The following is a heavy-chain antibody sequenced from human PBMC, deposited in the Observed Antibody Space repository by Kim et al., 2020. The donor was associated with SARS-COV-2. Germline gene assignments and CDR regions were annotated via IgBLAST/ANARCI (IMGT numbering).Heavy chain of an antibody. CDR1: GFTFSGSA. CDR2: IRSKANIYAT. CDR3: TRHADYSDANYYYGMDV. D-gene: IGHD2-15*01. V-gene: IGHV3-73*01. J-gene: IGHJ6*02. Sequence: GGSLRLSCAASGFTFSGSAMHWVRQASGKGLEWVGRIRSKANIYATTYAASVKGRFTISGDDSKNTAYLQMNSLKTEDTALYYCTRHADYSDANYYYGMDVWGQGTTVTVSS.